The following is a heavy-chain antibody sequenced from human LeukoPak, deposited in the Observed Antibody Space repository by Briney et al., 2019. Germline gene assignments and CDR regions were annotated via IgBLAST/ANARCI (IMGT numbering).Heavy chain of an antibody. D-gene: IGHD2-21*01. J-gene: IGHJ2*01. CDR2: ISWNGGSI. Sequence: PGRSLRLSCAVSGFNFDDYAMHWVRQVPGKGLDWVSGISWNGGSIVYADSVEGRFTISRDTAKNSLYLQMNSLRPEDTAFHYCAKSRFPTVKVINWYFDLWGRGTLVTVSS. V-gene: IGHV3-9*01. CDR3: AKSRFPTVKVINWYFDL. CDR1: GFNFDDYA.